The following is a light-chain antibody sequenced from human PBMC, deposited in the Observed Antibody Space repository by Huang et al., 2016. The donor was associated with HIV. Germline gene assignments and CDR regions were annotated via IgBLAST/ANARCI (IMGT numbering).Light chain of an antibody. CDR1: QSVSSSY. CDR3: QQYGSSPLT. J-gene: IGKJ4*01. Sequence: ELVLTPSPGTLSLSPGGRATLSCRASQSVSSSYLAWYQQKPGQAPRLLIYGASSRATGIPDRFSGSGSGTDFTLTISRLQPEDFAVYYCQQYGSSPLTFGGGTKVEIK. V-gene: IGKV3-20*01. CDR2: GAS.